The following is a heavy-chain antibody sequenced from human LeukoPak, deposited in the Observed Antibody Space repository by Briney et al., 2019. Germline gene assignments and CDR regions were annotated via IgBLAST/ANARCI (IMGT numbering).Heavy chain of an antibody. CDR2: IKQDGSEK. Sequence: AGGSLRLSCAASGFTFSSYWMSWVRQAPGKGLEWVANIKQDGSEKYYVDSVKGRFTISRDNAKNSLYLQMNSLRAEDTALYYCARGYDFWSGYYDDGDYFDYWGQGTLVTVSS. CDR1: GFTFSSYW. CDR3: ARGYDFWSGYYDDGDYFDY. D-gene: IGHD3-3*01. J-gene: IGHJ4*02. V-gene: IGHV3-7*03.